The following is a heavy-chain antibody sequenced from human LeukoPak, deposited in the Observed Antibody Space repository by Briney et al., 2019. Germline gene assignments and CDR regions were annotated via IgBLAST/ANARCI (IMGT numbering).Heavy chain of an antibody. D-gene: IGHD6-13*01. CDR1: GGSISSGGYY. Sequence: PSETLSPTCTVSGGSISSGGYYWSWIRQHPGKGLEWIGYIYYSGSTYYNPSLKSRVTISVDTPKNQFSLKLSSVTAADTAVYYCARQTAAASFDYWGQGTLVTVSS. V-gene: IGHV4-31*03. CDR3: ARQTAAASFDY. CDR2: IYYSGST. J-gene: IGHJ4*02.